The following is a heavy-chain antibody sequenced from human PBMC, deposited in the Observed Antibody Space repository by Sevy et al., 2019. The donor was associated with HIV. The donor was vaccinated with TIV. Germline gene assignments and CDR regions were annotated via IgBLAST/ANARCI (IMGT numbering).Heavy chain of an antibody. D-gene: IGHD1-26*01. V-gene: IGHV3-48*01. CDR1: GFTFSSYS. CDR3: ARDLGGSYFPDAFDI. Sequence: GGCLRLSCAASGFTFSSYSMNWVRQAPGKGLEWVSYISSSSSTIYYADSVKGRFTISRDNAKNSLYLQMNSLRAEDTAVYYCARDLGGSYFPDAFDIWGQGTMVTVSS. CDR2: ISSSSSTI. J-gene: IGHJ3*02.